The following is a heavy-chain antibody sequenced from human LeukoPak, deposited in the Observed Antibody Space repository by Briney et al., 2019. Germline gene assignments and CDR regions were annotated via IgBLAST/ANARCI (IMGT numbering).Heavy chain of an antibody. Sequence: SETLSLTCAVYGGSFSDYYWSWIRQPPGKGLEWIGEINHSGSTNYNPSLKSRVTISVDTSKNQFSLKLSSVTAADTAVYYCARDQVVMITFGGVIEQRYYGMTSGAKGPRSPSP. J-gene: IGHJ6*02. V-gene: IGHV4-34*01. CDR3: ARDQVVMITFGGVIEQRYYGMTS. D-gene: IGHD3-16*02. CDR2: INHSGST. CDR1: GGSFSDYY.